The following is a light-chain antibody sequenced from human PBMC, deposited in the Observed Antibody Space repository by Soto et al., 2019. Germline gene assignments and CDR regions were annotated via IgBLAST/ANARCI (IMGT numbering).Light chain of an antibody. J-gene: IGLJ2*01. Sequence: QSALTQPRSVSGSPGQSVTISCTGTSSNVGGHNYVSWYQQHPGKAPKLMIYDVSKRPSGVPDRFSGSKSGNTASLTISGLQGEDEADYFCCSYTGSLTLLFGGGTKLTVL. CDR1: SSNVGGHNY. V-gene: IGLV2-11*01. CDR2: DVS. CDR3: CSYTGSLTLL.